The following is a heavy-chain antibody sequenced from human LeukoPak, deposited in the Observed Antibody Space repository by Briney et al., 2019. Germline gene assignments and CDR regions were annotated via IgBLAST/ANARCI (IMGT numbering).Heavy chain of an antibody. Sequence: GGSLRLSCAASGFTFCSYSMNWVRQAPGKGLEWVSSISSSSSYIYYADSVKGRFTISRDNAKNSLYLQMNSLRAEDTAVYFSARSWLVYYWYYGMDVWGQGTTVTVSS. V-gene: IGHV3-21*01. CDR2: ISSSSSYI. D-gene: IGHD5/OR15-5a*01. CDR1: GFTFCSYS. CDR3: ARSWLVYYWYYGMDV. J-gene: IGHJ6*02.